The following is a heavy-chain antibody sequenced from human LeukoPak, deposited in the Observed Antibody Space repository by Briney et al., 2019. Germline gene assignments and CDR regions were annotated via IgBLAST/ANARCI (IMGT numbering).Heavy chain of an antibody. CDR1: GGSISSYY. V-gene: IGHV4-59*01. D-gene: IGHD3-22*01. Sequence: PSETLSLTCTVSGGSISSYYWSWIRQPPGKGLEWIGYIYYSGSTNYNPSLKSRVTISVDTSKNQFSLKLSSVTAADTAVYYCAREGQGSTYYYDSSGSANAFDIWGQGTMVTVSS. J-gene: IGHJ3*02. CDR2: IYYSGST. CDR3: AREGQGSTYYYDSSGSANAFDI.